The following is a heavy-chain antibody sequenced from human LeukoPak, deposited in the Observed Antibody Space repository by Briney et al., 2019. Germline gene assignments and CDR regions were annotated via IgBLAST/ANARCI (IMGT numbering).Heavy chain of an antibody. Sequence: SETLSLTCTVAGGSITSSSYYWRHIRQPPGKGLEWIGSVYYSGTTYYNPSLKSRITISVDTSKNQFSLKLSSVTAADTAVYYCARHGRLNYSNPYYYYYYMDVWGKGTTVTISS. CDR1: GGSITSSSYY. D-gene: IGHD4-11*01. CDR3: ARHGRLNYSNPYYYYYYMDV. V-gene: IGHV4-39*01. CDR2: VYYSGTT. J-gene: IGHJ6*03.